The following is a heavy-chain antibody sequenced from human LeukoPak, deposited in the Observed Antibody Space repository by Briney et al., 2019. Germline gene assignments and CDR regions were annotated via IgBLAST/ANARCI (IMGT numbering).Heavy chain of an antibody. CDR1: GGSFSGYY. V-gene: IGHV4-34*01. CDR2: INHSGST. CDR3: ARAPPRGYDYVWGSYRWCYFDY. J-gene: IGHJ4*02. D-gene: IGHD3-16*02. Sequence: SETLSLTCAVYGGSFSGYYWSWIRQPPGKGLEWIGEINHSGSTNYNPSLKSRVTISVDTSKNQSSLKLSSVTAADTAVYYCARAPPRGYDYVWGSYRWCYFDYWGQGTLVTVSS.